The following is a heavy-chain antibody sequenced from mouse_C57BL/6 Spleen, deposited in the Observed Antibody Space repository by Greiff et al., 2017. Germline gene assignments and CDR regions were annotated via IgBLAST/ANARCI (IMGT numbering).Heavy chain of an antibody. CDR3: ARVGWFFDY. CDR2: IYPGSGST. D-gene: IGHD2-3*01. V-gene: IGHV1-55*01. Sequence: QVQLQQPGAELVKPGASVKMSCKASGYTFTSYWITWVKQRPGQGLEWIGDIYPGSGSTNYNEKFKSKATLTVDTSSSTAYMQLISLTSADAAVYYCARVGWFFDYWGQGTTLTVSS. CDR1: GYTFTSYW. J-gene: IGHJ2*01.